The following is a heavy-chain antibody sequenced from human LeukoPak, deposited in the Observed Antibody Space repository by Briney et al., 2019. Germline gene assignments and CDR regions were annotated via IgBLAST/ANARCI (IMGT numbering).Heavy chain of an antibody. J-gene: IGHJ5*02. CDR1: GFTFSSYA. D-gene: IGHD6-19*01. CDR2: ISGSGGST. CDR3: AKVSIQPGYSSGWSINWFDP. V-gene: IGHV3-23*01. Sequence: GGSLRLSCAASGFTFSSYAMSWVRQAPGKGLEWVSAISGSGGSTYYADSVKGRFTISRDNSKNTLYLQMNSLRAEDTAVYYCAKVSIQPGYSSGWSINWFDPWGQGTLVTVSS.